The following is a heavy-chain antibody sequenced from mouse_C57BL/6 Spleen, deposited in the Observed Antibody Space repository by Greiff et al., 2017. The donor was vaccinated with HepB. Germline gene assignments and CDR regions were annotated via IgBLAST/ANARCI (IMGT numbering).Heavy chain of an antibody. D-gene: IGHD1-2*01. CDR1: GFSLTSYA. Sequence: QVQLKESGPGLVAPSQSLSITCTVSGFSLTSYAISWVCQPPGKGLEWLGVIWTGGGTNYNSAPKTRLSTSKDNPKNQDFLKMNRLPTDDTARYYCARTAYGAWFAYWGQGTLVTVSA. J-gene: IGHJ3*01. CDR2: IWTGGGT. V-gene: IGHV2-9-1*01. CDR3: ARTAYGAWFAY.